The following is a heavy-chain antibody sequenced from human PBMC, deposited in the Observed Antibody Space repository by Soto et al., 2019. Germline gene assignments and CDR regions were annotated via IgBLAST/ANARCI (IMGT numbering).Heavy chain of an antibody. V-gene: IGHV2-5*01. CDR2: IYWNDDK. CDR3: AHRPNWGINGLGA. D-gene: IGHD7-27*01. Sequence: SGPTLVNPPQTLALTCTLSGFSLNTGGGGVVWIRQPQGKALEWLALIYWNDDKRYSPSLKNRLTITKDTSRNQVVLTMTNMAPDDTGTYFCAHRPNWGINGLGAWGQGTTVTVS. CDR1: GFSLNTGGGG. J-gene: IGHJ6*02.